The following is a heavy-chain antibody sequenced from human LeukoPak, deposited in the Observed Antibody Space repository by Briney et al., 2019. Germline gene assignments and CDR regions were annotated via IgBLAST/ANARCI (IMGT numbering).Heavy chain of an antibody. D-gene: IGHD3-22*01. V-gene: IGHV1-24*01. J-gene: IGHJ4*02. CDR3: ATWAGAVIVDKNGGVY. CDR2: FDPEAGET. Sequence: GASVKVSCKVSADSLTELSMHWVRQTPGKGLEWMGGFDPEAGETIYAQKFQGRVTMTEDTSTDTAYMELSSLRSEDTAVFYCATWAGAVIVDKNGGVYWGQGTLVTVSS. CDR1: ADSLTELS.